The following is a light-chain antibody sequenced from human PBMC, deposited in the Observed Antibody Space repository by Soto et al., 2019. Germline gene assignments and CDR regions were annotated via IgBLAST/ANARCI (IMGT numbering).Light chain of an antibody. CDR1: SSNTGAGYD. Sequence: QSVLTQPPSVSGAPGQRVTISCTGNSSNTGAGYDVHWYQQLPGTAPKLLIYGNNNWPSGVPDRFSGSKSGTSASLAITGLQVEDEAEYHCQSYDSSLSGSIFGGGTKLTVL. CDR3: QSYDSSLSGSI. V-gene: IGLV1-40*01. J-gene: IGLJ2*01. CDR2: GNN.